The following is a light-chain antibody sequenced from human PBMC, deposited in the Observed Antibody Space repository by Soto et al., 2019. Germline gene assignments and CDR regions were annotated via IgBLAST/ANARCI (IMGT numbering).Light chain of an antibody. CDR3: QQYNNWPPDRT. J-gene: IGKJ1*01. CDR2: GAS. V-gene: IGKV3-15*01. CDR1: QGVGSN. Sequence: EIVMTQSPATLSVSPGERATLSCRASQGVGSNLAWYQQKPGQAPRLLIDGASTRATGIPARFSGSGSGTEFTLTISSLQSEDLAIYFCQQYNNWPPDRTFGQGTKVEIK.